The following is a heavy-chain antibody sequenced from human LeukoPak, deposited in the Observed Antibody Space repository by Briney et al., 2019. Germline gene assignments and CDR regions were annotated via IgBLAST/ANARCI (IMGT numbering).Heavy chain of an antibody. Sequence: GGSLRLSCAASGFTLSTYWMHWVRQAPGKGLIWVSGINSDGRSTNYADSVKGRFTISRDNAKNTLYLQMNSPTAEDTAVYYCAKDLNVDTAMPINYYYYGMDVWGQGTTVTVSS. CDR3: AKDLNVDTAMPINYYYYGMDV. J-gene: IGHJ6*02. V-gene: IGHV3-74*01. CDR2: INSDGRST. D-gene: IGHD5-18*01. CDR1: GFTLSTYW.